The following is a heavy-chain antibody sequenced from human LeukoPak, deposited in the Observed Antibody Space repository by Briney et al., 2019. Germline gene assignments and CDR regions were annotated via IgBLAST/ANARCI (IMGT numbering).Heavy chain of an antibody. CDR2: VYYSGST. CDR3: ARGSYSDLSFDS. CDR1: GGSISSYY. V-gene: IGHV4-59*01. D-gene: IGHD4-11*01. Sequence: PSETLSLTCTVSGGSISSYYWSWLRQPPGKGLEWIGYVYYSGSTNYNPSLKSRVTLSVDTSKNQYSLKLSSVTAADTAVYYCARGSYSDLSFDSWGLGTLVTVSS. J-gene: IGHJ4*02.